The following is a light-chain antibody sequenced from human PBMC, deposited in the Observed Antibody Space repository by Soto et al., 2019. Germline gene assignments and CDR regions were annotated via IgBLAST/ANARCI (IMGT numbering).Light chain of an antibody. CDR3: QHYYNTPPT. CDR1: XSFLYSSNNKNY. CDR2: WAS. J-gene: IGKJ4*01. Sequence: IAVTXSPESXXXXXXXVAXXNFKSMXSFLYSSNNKNYLSWYQQRPGQPPKLLIYWASTRESGVPDRFSGSGSGTDFTLTISSLQAEDVAVYYCQHYYNTPPTFGGGTKVDIK. V-gene: IGKV4-1*01.